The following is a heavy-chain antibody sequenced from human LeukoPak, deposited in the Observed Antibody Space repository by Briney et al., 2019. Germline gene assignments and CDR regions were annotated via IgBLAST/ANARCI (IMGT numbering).Heavy chain of an antibody. CDR1: GFTFSSYS. CDR3: AKDIRGRQQLAAVDY. D-gene: IGHD6-13*01. CDR2: ISSSSSYI. V-gene: IGHV3-21*04. J-gene: IGHJ4*02. Sequence: GGSLRLSCAASGFTFSSYSMNWVRQAPGKGLEWVSSISSSSSYIYYADSVKGRFTISRDNAKNSLYLQMNSLRAEDTALYYCAKDIRGRQQLAAVDYWGQGTLVTVSS.